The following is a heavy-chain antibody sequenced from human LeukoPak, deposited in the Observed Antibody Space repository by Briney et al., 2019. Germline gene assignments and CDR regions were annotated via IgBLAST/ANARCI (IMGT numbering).Heavy chain of an antibody. Sequence: SETLSLTCTVFGGSISGYYWSRLRQPPGKGLEWIAYMYYSGGDTDYNPSLNSRVAISVDTSTNQVSLKLRSVTAADTAVYYCARGHYGFDPWGQGILVTVSS. CDR3: ARGHYGFDP. J-gene: IGHJ5*02. CDR2: MYYSGGDT. V-gene: IGHV4-59*08. D-gene: IGHD3-16*01. CDR1: GGSISGYY.